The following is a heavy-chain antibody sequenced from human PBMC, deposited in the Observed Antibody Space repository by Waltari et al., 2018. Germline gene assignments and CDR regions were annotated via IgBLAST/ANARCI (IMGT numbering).Heavy chain of an antibody. V-gene: IGHV4-38-2*01. CDR2: IYHSGST. CDR1: GYSISSGYY. J-gene: IGHJ4*02. CDR3: ARGRSSSKLNY. Sequence: QVQLQESGPGLVKPSETLSLTCAVSGYSISSGYYWGWIRQPPGKGLEWIGSIYHSGSTYYNPSLKSRVTISVDTSKNQFSLKLSSVTAADTAVYYCARGRSSSKLNYWGLGTLVTVSS. D-gene: IGHD6-6*01.